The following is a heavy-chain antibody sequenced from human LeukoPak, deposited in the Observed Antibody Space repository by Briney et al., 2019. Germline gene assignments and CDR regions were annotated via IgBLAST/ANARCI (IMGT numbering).Heavy chain of an antibody. CDR1: GYTFTGYY. CDR2: INSNSGGT. J-gene: IGHJ4*02. CDR3: ARSVAGYSSGWYPLGY. V-gene: IGHV1-2*02. Sequence: ASVKVSCKASGYTFTGYYMHWVRQAPGQGLEWMGWINSNSGGTNYAQKFQGKVTMTRDTSISTAYMELSRLRSDDTAVYYCARSVAGYSSGWYPLGYWGQGTLVTVSS. D-gene: IGHD6-19*01.